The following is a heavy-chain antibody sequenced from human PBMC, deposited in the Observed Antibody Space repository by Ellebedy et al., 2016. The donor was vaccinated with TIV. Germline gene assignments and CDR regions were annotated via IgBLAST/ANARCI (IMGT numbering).Heavy chain of an antibody. D-gene: IGHD3-22*01. J-gene: IGHJ4*02. CDR3: AKGRGGGSDSSAPRYYFDY. Sequence: PGGSLRLSCAASGFTFSSYAMSWVRQAPGKGLEWVSTISHTGSRKYYADSVEGRFTISRDNSKKTLYLQMNSLRAEDTAIYYCAKGRGGGSDSSAPRYYFDYWGLGTLVTVSS. CDR2: ISHTGSRK. V-gene: IGHV3-23*01. CDR1: GFTFSSYA.